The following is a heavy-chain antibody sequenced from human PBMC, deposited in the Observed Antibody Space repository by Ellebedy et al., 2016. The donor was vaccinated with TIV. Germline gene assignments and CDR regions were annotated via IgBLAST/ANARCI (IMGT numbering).Heavy chain of an antibody. Sequence: GGSLRLSXGVSGFSFSGYSMNWVRQAPGKGLEWVSSICNSGSRIYYADSVRGRFTISRDNSKNSLFLQMNSLRAEDTAMYYCTRSAGDGSGSDWYYFDYWGQGSRVTVSS. CDR3: TRSAGDGSGSDWYYFDY. V-gene: IGHV3-21*01. D-gene: IGHD3-10*01. CDR1: GFSFSGYS. CDR2: ICNSGSRI. J-gene: IGHJ4*02.